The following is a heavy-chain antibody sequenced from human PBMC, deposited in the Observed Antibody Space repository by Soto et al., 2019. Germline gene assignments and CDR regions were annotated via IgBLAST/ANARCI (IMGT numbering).Heavy chain of an antibody. V-gene: IGHV4-59*01. D-gene: IGHD5-18*01. Sequence: SETLSLTCTVSGGSISSYYWSWIRQPPGKGLVWIGYIYYSGSTNYNPSLKSRVTISVDTSKNQFSLKLSSVTAADTAVYYCARDARGGGYSYGYYCYYGMDVWGQGTTVTVS. CDR2: IYYSGST. J-gene: IGHJ6*02. CDR1: GGSISSYY. CDR3: ARDARGGGYSYGYYCYYGMDV.